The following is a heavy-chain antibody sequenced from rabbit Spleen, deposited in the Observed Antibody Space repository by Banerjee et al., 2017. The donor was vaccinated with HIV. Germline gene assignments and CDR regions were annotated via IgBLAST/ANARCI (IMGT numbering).Heavy chain of an antibody. CDR3: ARDLTDIIGWNFGW. CDR1: GFSFSSNW. D-gene: IGHD4-1*01. CDR2: IDTNDGDT. V-gene: IGHV1S45*01. Sequence: LEESGGGLVKPGGTLTLTCTVSGFSFSSNWICWVRQAPGKGLEWIACIDTNDGDTDYANWPKGRFTISKTSSTTVTLQMTSLTAADTATYFCARDLTDIIGWNFGWWGPGTLVTVS. J-gene: IGHJ4*01.